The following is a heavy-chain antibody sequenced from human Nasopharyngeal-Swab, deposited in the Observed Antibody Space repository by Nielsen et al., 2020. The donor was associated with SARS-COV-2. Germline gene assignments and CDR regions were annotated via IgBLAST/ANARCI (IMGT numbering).Heavy chain of an antibody. CDR2: IKQDGSEK. V-gene: IGHV3-7*01. CDR1: GFTFSSYW. J-gene: IGHJ3*02. Sequence: LSLTYAASGFTFSSYWMSWVRQAPGKGLEWVANIKQDGSEKYYVDSVKGRFTISRDNAKNSLYLQMNSLRAEDTAVYYCARDRDYAGAFDIWGQGTMVTVSS. D-gene: IGHD2-2*01. CDR3: ARDRDYAGAFDI.